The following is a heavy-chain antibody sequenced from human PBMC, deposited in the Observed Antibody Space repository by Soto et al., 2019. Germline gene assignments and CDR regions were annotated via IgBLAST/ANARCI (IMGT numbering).Heavy chain of an antibody. Sequence: QVQLVQSGAEVKKPGASVKVSCKASGYTFTSYGLSWVRQAPGQGLEWMGRISAYNYNTNYAQKLQGRVTMTTDTSTSTAYMELRSLRSDDPAVYCARVVGALGHWFDPWGQGTLVTVSS. CDR3: ARVVGALGHWFDP. CDR2: ISAYNYNT. D-gene: IGHD1-26*01. CDR1: GYTFTSYG. J-gene: IGHJ5*02. V-gene: IGHV1-18*01.